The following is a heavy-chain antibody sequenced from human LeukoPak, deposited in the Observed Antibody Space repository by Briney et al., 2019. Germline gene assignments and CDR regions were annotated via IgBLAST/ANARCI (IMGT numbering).Heavy chain of an antibody. CDR2: ISSSSSYI. J-gene: IGHJ4*01. CDR3: ASLVVVMARGGVDY. D-gene: IGHD3-22*01. V-gene: IGHV3-21*01. CDR1: RFTFTNHY. Sequence: AGSLSLTCTVSRFTFTNHYWNWVRQAPGKGLEWVSSISSSSSYIYYAGSVKGRFTICRDNAKNSLYLQKNSLRAEDTAVYYRASLVVVMARGGVDYWGQGTMVTVSS.